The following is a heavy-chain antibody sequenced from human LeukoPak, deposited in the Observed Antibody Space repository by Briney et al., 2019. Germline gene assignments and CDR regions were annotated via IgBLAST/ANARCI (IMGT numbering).Heavy chain of an antibody. J-gene: IGHJ5*02. CDR3: SRGSGIAAVGRGNWFDP. D-gene: IGHD6-25*01. CDR2: INPNSGDT. CDR1: GYTFSGYY. V-gene: IGHV1-2*02. Sequence: GASVKVSCKASGYTFSGYYMHWVRQAPGQGLEWMGWINPNSGDTKYPQEFQGRVTMTTDTSISTAYMELSGLRSDDTAVYYCSRGSGIAAVGRGNWFDPWGQGTLVTVSS.